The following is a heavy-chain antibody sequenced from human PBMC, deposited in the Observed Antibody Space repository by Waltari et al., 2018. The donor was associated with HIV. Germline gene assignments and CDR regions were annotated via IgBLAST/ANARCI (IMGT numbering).Heavy chain of an antibody. Sequence: EVQLVESGGGLVQHGGSLGLSCADSGFHFSKHWMTWVRQTPGKGLEWVANIKQDGSERYYVDSVKGRFTISRDNAKNSLYLQMNSLTAEDTAVYYCARDQRSMASFDYWGQGTLVTVSS. V-gene: IGHV3-7*01. CDR1: GFHFSKHW. J-gene: IGHJ4*02. D-gene: IGHD3-10*01. CDR3: ARDQRSMASFDY. CDR2: IKQDGSER.